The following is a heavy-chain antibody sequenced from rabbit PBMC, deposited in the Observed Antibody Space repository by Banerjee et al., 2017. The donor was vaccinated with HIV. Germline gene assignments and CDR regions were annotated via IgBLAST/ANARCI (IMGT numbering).Heavy chain of an antibody. V-gene: IGHV1S45*01. D-gene: IGHD4-1*01. CDR3: ARDLAGVIGWNFNL. Sequence: LVKPEGSLTLTCKASGFSFSNNYVMSWVRQAPGKGLEWITCIFAGGGGATYCASWAKGRFTISKTSSTTVTLQMTSLTAADTATYFCARDLAGVIGWNFNLWGPGTLVTVS. CDR2: IFAGGGGAT. CDR1: GFSFSNNYV. J-gene: IGHJ4*01.